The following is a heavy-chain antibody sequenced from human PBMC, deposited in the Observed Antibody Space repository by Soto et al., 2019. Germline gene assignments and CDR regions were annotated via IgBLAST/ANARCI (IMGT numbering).Heavy chain of an antibody. D-gene: IGHD2-2*01. CDR3: ARSQGSSTSLEIYYYYYYGMDV. V-gene: IGHV1-69*01. Sequence: QVQLVQSGAEVKKPGSSVKVSCKASGGTFSSYAISWVRQAPGQGLEWMGGIIPISGTANYAQKLQGRVTITADESTSTVYMELRSLRSEDPAVYFCARSQGSSTSLEIYYYYYYGMDVWGQGTTVTVSS. CDR2: IIPISGTA. CDR1: GGTFSSYA. J-gene: IGHJ6*02.